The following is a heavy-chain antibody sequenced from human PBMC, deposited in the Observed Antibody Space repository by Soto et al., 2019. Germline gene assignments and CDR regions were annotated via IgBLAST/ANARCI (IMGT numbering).Heavy chain of an antibody. CDR2: IYNSGST. CDR3: AREVLDHGGPNWFDP. J-gene: IGHJ5*02. V-gene: IGHV4-31*03. CDR1: GGSISSGGFY. D-gene: IGHD4-17*01. Sequence: SETLSLTCTVSGGSISSGGFYWTWIRQHPGKGLEWIGYIYNSGSTNYNPSLKSRVTLSEDTSKNQFSLKLRSVTAADTAIYYCAREVLDHGGPNWFDPWGQGTLVTVSS.